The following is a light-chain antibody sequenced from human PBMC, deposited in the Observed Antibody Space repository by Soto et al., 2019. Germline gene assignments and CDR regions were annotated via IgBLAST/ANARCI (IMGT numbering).Light chain of an antibody. V-gene: IGKV3-15*01. J-gene: IGKJ1*01. CDR2: GAS. Sequence: IVMTQSPDPLSASAGERGTLSCRASQSVRSNLAWYQQKPGQAPRLLIYGASTRATGIPARFSGSGSGTEFTLTISSLQSEDFAVYYCQQYDYWPRTFGQGTKVDI. CDR1: QSVRSN. CDR3: QQYDYWPRT.